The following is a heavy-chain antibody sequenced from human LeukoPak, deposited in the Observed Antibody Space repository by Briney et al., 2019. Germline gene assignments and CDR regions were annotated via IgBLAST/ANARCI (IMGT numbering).Heavy chain of an antibody. D-gene: IGHD3-10*01. Sequence: SETLPLTCAVYGGSFSGYYWSWIRQPPGKGLEWIGEINHSGSTNYNPSLKSRVTISVDTSKNQFSLKLSSVTAADTAVYYCARGRYYGSRPFDYWGQGTLVTVSS. J-gene: IGHJ4*02. CDR2: INHSGST. CDR1: GGSFSGYY. CDR3: ARGRYYGSRPFDY. V-gene: IGHV4-34*01.